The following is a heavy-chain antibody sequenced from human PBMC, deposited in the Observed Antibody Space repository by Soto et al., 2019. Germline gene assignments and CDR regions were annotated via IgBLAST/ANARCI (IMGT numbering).Heavy chain of an antibody. V-gene: IGHV4-39*01. D-gene: IGHD3-22*01. J-gene: IGHJ6*02. CDR2: IYYSGST. Sequence: PSETLALTCTVAGASISSSSYDWGWIRQPPGKGLEWIGSIYYSGSTYYNPSLKSRVTISVDTSKNQFSLKLSSVTAADTAVYYCARRLYYDSSGFEGGGMDVWGQGTTVTVS. CDR3: ARRLYYDSSGFEGGGMDV. CDR1: GASISSSSYD.